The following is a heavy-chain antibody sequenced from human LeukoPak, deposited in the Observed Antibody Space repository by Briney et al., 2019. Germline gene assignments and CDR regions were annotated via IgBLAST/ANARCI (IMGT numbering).Heavy chain of an antibody. CDR3: ARDATRGIGGSYDLDF. D-gene: IGHD3-16*01. Sequence: ASVKLSCKASGYNISSYYIQCVRQDPGQGLEWMGLLNPSRGTTAYAPKFQGRVTMTRDTSSNTVYMELRGLRSDDTAIYYCARDATRGIGGSYDLDFWGQGSLVTVSS. V-gene: IGHV1-46*01. J-gene: IGHJ4*02. CDR2: LNPSRGTT. CDR1: GYNISSYY.